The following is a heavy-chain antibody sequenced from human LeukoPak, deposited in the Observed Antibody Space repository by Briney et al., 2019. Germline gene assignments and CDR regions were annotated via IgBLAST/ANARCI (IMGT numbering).Heavy chain of an antibody. J-gene: IGHJ6*02. CDR2: IYSGGST. CDR1: GFTASSNY. Sequence: GGSLRLSCAASGFTASSNYMSWVRQAPGKGLEWVSVIYSGGSTYYADSVKGRFTISRDNAKNTLYLQMSGLRVDDTAVYHCASDSPYYGMDVWGQGTTVTVSS. V-gene: IGHV3-53*01. CDR3: ASDSPYYGMDV.